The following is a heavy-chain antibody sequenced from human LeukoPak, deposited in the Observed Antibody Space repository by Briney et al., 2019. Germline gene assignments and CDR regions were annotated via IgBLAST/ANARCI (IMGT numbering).Heavy chain of an antibody. CDR3: AKYGGPPESAVTTYYYYYGMDV. CDR1: GFTFSRDA. V-gene: IGHV3-30-3*02. J-gene: IGHJ6*02. D-gene: IGHD4-17*01. CDR2: SSHDGNNK. Sequence: GSLRLSCAASGFTFSRDAMHWVRQAPCKGLEWVAVSSHDGNNKYYADSVKGRFTSSRDNSKNTLYLQMNSLRVEDAAIYYCAKYGGPPESAVTTYYYYYGMDVWGQGTTVTVSS.